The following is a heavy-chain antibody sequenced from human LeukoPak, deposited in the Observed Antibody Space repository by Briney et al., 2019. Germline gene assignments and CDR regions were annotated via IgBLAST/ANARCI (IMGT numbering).Heavy chain of an antibody. Sequence: GGSLRLSCAASGFTFSSYAMSWVSQAPGKGLEWVSAISGSGGSTYYADSVKGRFTISRDNYKNTLYLQMNSLRAEDTAVYYCAKSYSYGGNEETYFDYWGQGTLVTVSS. CDR2: ISGSGGST. D-gene: IGHD4-23*01. CDR3: AKSYSYGGNEETYFDY. J-gene: IGHJ4*02. V-gene: IGHV3-23*01. CDR1: GFTFSSYA.